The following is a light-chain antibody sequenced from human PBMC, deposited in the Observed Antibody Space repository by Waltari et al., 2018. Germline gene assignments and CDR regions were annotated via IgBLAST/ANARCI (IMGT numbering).Light chain of an antibody. V-gene: IGKV3-11*01. CDR3: QHRSNWPRT. CDR1: QSVSSY. CDR2: DAS. J-gene: IGKJ1*01. Sequence: EIVLTQSPATLYLSPGERATLSCRASQSVSSYLAWYQQKPAQAPRLLIYDASNRATGIPARFSGSGSGTDFTLTISSLEPEDFAVYYCQHRSNWPRTFGQGTKVEIK.